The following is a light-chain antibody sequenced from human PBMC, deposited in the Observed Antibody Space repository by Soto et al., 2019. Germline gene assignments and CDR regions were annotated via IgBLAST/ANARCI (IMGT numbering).Light chain of an antibody. CDR1: QNIGNF. CDR2: DAS. Sequence: EIVLTQSPSNMSLSPGERATLSCGASQNIGNFLAWYQHKPGQAPRLLIYDASKRATGIPARFSGSGSGTDFTLTISSLEPADFAVYYCQQRTTWPPLFAFGPGTRVDIK. CDR3: QQRTTWPPLFA. J-gene: IGKJ3*01. V-gene: IGKV3-11*01.